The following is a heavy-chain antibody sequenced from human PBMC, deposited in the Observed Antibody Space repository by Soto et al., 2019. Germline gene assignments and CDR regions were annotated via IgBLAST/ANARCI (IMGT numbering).Heavy chain of an antibody. J-gene: IGHJ2*01. CDR1: GFTFSSYG. CDR3: AKQSAITGDGRSGYFDL. Sequence: QVQLVESGGGVVQPGRSLRLSCAASGFTFSSYGMHWVRQAPGKGLEWVAVISYDGSNKYYADSVKGRFTISRDNSKNTLYLRMNSLRAEDTAVYYCAKQSAITGDGRSGYFDLWGRGTLVTVSS. V-gene: IGHV3-30*18. CDR2: ISYDGSNK. D-gene: IGHD7-27*01.